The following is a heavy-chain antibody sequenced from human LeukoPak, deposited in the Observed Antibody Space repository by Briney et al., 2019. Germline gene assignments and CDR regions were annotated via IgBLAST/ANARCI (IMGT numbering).Heavy chain of an antibody. Sequence: SETLSLTCTVSGGSISSSSYYWGWIRQPPGKGLEWIGSIYYSGSTYYNPSLKSRVTISVDTSKNQFSLKLSSVTAADTAVYYCARAGYEVGYFDYWGQGTLVTVSS. CDR2: IYYSGST. D-gene: IGHD5-12*01. CDR3: ARAGYEVGYFDY. J-gene: IGHJ4*02. CDR1: GGSISSSSYY. V-gene: IGHV4-39*01.